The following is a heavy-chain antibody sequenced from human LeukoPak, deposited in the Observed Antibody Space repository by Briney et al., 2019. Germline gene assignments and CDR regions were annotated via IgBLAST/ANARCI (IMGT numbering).Heavy chain of an antibody. V-gene: IGHV4-39*07. CDR3: ARRSRARPHRYYYMDV. Sequence: SETLSLTCTVSAGSISSDSYYWGWIRQPPGKGLEWIGTIYYSGNTYYNPSLKSRLTISVDTSKNQFSLKLRSVTAADTALYYCARRSRARPHRYYYMDVWGKGTTVTISS. J-gene: IGHJ6*03. CDR1: AGSISSDSYY. CDR2: IYYSGNT.